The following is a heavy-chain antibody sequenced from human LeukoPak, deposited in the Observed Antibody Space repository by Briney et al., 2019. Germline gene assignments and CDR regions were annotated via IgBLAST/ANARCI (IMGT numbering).Heavy chain of an antibody. D-gene: IGHD6-19*01. CDR1: GFTFSCCA. CDR2: ISSDGNTK. V-gene: IGHV3-30-3*02. J-gene: IGHJ4*02. Sequence: QSGRSLRLSCAASGFTFSCCAIHWVRQAPGRGLEWVAVISSDGNTKFYADSVKGRFTVYRDNSKKTVWLQMNSLRAEDTAVYYCAKKGGSSGRYDYLDYWGQGTLVTVSS. CDR3: AKKGGSSGRYDYLDY.